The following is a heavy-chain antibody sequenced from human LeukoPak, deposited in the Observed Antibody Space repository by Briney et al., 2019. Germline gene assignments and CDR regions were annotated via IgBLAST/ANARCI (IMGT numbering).Heavy chain of an antibody. V-gene: IGHV3-23*01. D-gene: IGHD2-2*01. Sequence: PGGYLRLSCAASGFSFSSHGMSWVRQAPGKGLEWVSGILGGAGSTYYADSVKGRFTISRDNSKNTLYLQMNSLRAEDTAVYYCAHGSMYQLDYWGQGTLVTVSS. CDR1: GFSFSSHG. CDR3: AHGSMYQLDY. J-gene: IGHJ4*02. CDR2: ILGGAGST.